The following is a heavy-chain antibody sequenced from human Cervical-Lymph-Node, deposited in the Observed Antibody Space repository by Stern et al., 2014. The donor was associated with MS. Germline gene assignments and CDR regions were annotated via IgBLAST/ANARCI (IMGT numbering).Heavy chain of an antibody. Sequence: QVQLVESEAELKKPGASMKVSCKTSGYTFRDYFIQWVRQAPGQGLEYMGWINPNRGSTSYSQKFRGRVTMTSDTSINTAYLELKRLQSDDTAIYYCARDHYGDPFDYWGQGTLVTVSS. CDR1: GYTFRDYF. J-gene: IGHJ4*02. D-gene: IGHD4-17*01. CDR2: INPNRGST. V-gene: IGHV1-2*02. CDR3: ARDHYGDPFDY.